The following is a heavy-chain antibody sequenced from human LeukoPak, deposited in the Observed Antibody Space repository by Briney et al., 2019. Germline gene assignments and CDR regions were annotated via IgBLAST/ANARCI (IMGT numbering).Heavy chain of an antibody. V-gene: IGHV3-30*18. J-gene: IGHJ4*02. D-gene: IGHD6-25*01. CDR3: AKDSRGYGDFDY. CDR2: ISYDGSNK. Sequence: GRSLRLSCAASGFTFSSYGMHWVRQAPGKGLEWVAVISYDGSNKYYADSVKGRFTISRDNSKNTLYLQMNSLRAEDTAVYYCAKDSRGYGDFDYWGQGTLVTVSS. CDR1: GFTFSSYG.